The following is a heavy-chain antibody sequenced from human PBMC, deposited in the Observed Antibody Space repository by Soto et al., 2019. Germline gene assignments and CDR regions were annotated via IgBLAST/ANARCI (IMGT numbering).Heavy chain of an antibody. CDR2: INHSGST. CDR1: GGSFSGYF. D-gene: IGHD6-6*01. V-gene: IGHV4-34*01. CDR3: ARGGIAARILDY. Sequence: SETVSLTCVGSGGSFSGYFWSWIRQPPGKGLEWIGEINHSGSTNYNPSLKSRVTISIDTSKNQFSLQLSSVTAADTAVYYCARGGIAARILDYWGQGTLVTVSS. J-gene: IGHJ4*02.